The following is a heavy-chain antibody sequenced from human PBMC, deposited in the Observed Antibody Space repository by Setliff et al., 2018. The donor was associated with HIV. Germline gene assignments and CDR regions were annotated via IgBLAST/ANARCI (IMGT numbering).Heavy chain of an antibody. CDR1: GGSFGTFD. Sequence: KASGGSFGTFDISWVRQAPGQGLEWVGEIIPLFGAPNYAQKFQGRVTLTTDESTSAAFMELRSLRSEDTAVYYCAKLTYFGSGSRVPKPGYFYMDVWGQGTTVTVSS. J-gene: IGHJ6*03. D-gene: IGHD3-10*01. CDR2: IIPLFGAP. V-gene: IGHV1-69*05. CDR3: AKLTYFGSGSRVPKPGYFYMDV.